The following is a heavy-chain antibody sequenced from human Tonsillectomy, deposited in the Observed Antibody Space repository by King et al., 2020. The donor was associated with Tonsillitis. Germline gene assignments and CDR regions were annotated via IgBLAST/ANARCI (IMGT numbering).Heavy chain of an antibody. CDR2: TSYDGNNK. Sequence: VQLVQSGGGVVQPGRSLRVSCAASGCTFSNYGMHWVRQAPGKGLEWVAVTSYDGNNKYYGDSVKGRFTISRDNSKKTLYLQMNSLRAEDTAVYYCARNLWFGELSYYQSYGLDVWGQGTTVTVAS. D-gene: IGHD3-10*01. V-gene: IGHV3-33*05. CDR3: ARNLWFGELSYYQSYGLDV. CDR1: GCTFSNYG. J-gene: IGHJ6*02.